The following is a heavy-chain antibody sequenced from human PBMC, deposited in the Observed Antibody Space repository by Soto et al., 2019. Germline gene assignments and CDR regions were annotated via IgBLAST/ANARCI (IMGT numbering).Heavy chain of an antibody. CDR2: IYYSGST. D-gene: IGHD3-22*01. V-gene: IGHV4-59*01. J-gene: IGHJ4*02. Sequence: SETLSLTCTVSGGSISSYYWRWIRQPPGKGLEWIGYIYYSGSTNYNPSLKSRVTISVDTSKNQFSLTLSSVTAADTAVYYCERVGYSYDSSGYWGEFDYWGQGTLVTVSS. CDR1: GGSISSYY. CDR3: ERVGYSYDSSGYWGEFDY.